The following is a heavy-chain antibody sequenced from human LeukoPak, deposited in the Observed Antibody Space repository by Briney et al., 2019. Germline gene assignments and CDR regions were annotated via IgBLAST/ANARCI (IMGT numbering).Heavy chain of an antibody. CDR3: ARDSRYYYDSRNYDNVAFDM. D-gene: IGHD3-10*01. V-gene: IGHV3-74*01. CDR1: GFTFSSYW. Sequence: GGSLRLSCAASGFTFSSYWMHWVRQGPGKGLVWVSRISSDGSTTSYADSVKGRFTISRDNTKNTLYLQMNSLRVEDTAVYYCARDSRYYYDSRNYDNVAFDMWGQGTMVTVSS. J-gene: IGHJ3*02. CDR2: ISSDGSTT.